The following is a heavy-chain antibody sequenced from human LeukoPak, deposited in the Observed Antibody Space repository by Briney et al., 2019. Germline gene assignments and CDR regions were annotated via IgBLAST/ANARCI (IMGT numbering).Heavy chain of an antibody. CDR3: ARSSSSHDNFGFDY. Sequence: PSETLSLTCTVSGVSISSYYWSWIRQPPGKGLEWIGYIYYSGSTNYNPSLKSRVTISVDTSKNQFSLKLSSVTAADTAVYYCARSSSSHDNFGFDYWGQGTLVTVSS. V-gene: IGHV4-59*08. D-gene: IGHD6-13*01. CDR2: IYYSGST. J-gene: IGHJ4*02. CDR1: GVSISSYY.